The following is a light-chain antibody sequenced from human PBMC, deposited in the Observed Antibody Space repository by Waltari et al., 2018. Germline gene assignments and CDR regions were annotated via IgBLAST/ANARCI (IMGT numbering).Light chain of an antibody. V-gene: IGLV2-8*01. CDR3: LSYAGSNTFT. Sequence: QSALTQPPSASASPGQSVTISCTGTSTDVGGYDYVSWYQHHPGRAPQLLIFEVYKRPAGVPDRCSGSKSGNTASLTVSGLQVDDEADYYCLSYAGSNTFTFGGGTKVTVL. J-gene: IGLJ2*01. CDR2: EVY. CDR1: STDVGGYDY.